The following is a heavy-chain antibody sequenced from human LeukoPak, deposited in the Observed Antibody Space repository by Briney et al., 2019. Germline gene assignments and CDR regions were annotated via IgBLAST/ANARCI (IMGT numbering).Heavy chain of an antibody. CDR2: IKQDGSEK. J-gene: IGHJ4*02. CDR3: ARRVEFGDY. V-gene: IGHV3-7*01. D-gene: IGHD3-10*01. CDR1: GYTFSNYW. Sequence: TGGSLRLSCAGSGYTFSNYWMSWVRQAPGKGLEWVANIKQDGSEKYYVDSVKGRFTISRDNAKNSLYLQMNSLRAEDTAVYYCARRVEFGDYWGQGALVTVSS.